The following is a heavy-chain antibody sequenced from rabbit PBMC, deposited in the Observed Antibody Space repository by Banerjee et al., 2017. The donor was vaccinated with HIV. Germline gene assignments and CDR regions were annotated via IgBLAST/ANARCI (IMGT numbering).Heavy chain of an antibody. V-gene: IGHV1S45*01. CDR1: GFTISRNYW. Sequence: QEQLEESGGDLVNPEGSLTLTCKVSGFTISRNYWIWWVRQAPGKGLEWIGYIATGSGWGDYASWANGRFTISKTSSTTVTLQMTSLTAADTATYFCAREDDYVGHGYVKLWGPGTLVTVS. CDR2: IATGSGWG. J-gene: IGHJ4*01. CDR3: AREDDYVGHGYVKL. D-gene: IGHD6-1*01.